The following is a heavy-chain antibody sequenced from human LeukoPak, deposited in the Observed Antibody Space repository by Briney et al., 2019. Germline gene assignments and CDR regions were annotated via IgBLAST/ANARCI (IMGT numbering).Heavy chain of an antibody. CDR3: ATDRYSYGSFDY. CDR2: FDPEDGET. J-gene: IGHJ4*02. Sequence: ASVKVSCKVSEYTLTELSMHWVRQAPGKGLEWMGGFDPEDGETIYAQKFQGRVTMTEDTSTDTAYMELSSLRSEDTAVYYCATDRYSYGSFDYWGQGTLVTVSS. D-gene: IGHD5-18*01. CDR1: EYTLTELS. V-gene: IGHV1-24*01.